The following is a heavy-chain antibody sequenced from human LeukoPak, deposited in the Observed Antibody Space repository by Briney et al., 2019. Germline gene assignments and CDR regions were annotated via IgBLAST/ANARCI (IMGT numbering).Heavy chain of an antibody. J-gene: IGHJ6*02. Sequence: SETLSLTCTVSGGSISSYYWSWIRQPAGKGLEWIGRIYTSGSTNYNPSLKSRVTMSVDTSKNQFSLKLSSVTAADTAVYYCARDTHYSDFWSGYSSEYYYYGMDVWGQGTTVAVSS. CDR3: ARDTHYSDFWSGYSSEYYYYGMDV. CDR1: GGSISSYY. CDR2: IYTSGST. V-gene: IGHV4-4*07. D-gene: IGHD3-3*01.